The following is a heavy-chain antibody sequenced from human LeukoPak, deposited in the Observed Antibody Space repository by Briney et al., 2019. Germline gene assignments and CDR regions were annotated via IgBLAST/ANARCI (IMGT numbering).Heavy chain of an antibody. V-gene: IGHV1-8*03. CDR3: PRGRGYKRAFDI. CDR2: MNPNSGNT. D-gene: IGHD5-24*01. J-gene: IGHJ3*02. CDR1: GYTFTSYD. Sequence: GASVKVSCKASGYTFTSYDINWVRQATGQGLEWMGWMNPNSGNTGYAQKFQGRVTITRNTSISTAYMELSSLTSEDTAVYYCPRGRGYKRAFDIWGQGTMVTVSS.